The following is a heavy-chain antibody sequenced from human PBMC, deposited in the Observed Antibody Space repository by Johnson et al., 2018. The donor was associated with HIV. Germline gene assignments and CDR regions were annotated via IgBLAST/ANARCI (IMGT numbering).Heavy chain of an antibody. CDR2: IGTAGDT. Sequence: EVQLVESGGGLVQPGGSLRLSCAASGFTFSSYDMHWVRQATGKGLEWVSAIGTAGDTYYPGSVKGRFTISRENAKNTLYVQMNSLRDEDTAVYYCAMERMGGFDIWGQGTMVTVSS. J-gene: IGHJ3*02. CDR3: AMERMGGFDI. V-gene: IGHV3-13*01. CDR1: GFTFSSYD. D-gene: IGHD1-26*01.